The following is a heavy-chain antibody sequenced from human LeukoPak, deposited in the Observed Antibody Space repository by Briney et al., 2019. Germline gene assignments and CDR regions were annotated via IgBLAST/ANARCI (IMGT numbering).Heavy chain of an antibody. J-gene: IGHJ4*02. Sequence: ASVKVSCKASGYTFTGYYMHWVRQAPGQGLEWMGWINPNSGGTNFAQKFQGRVTMTRDTSISTACMEVSSLRSDDTAVYYCANGPNNNQPHPYFDFWGQGTLVTVSS. CDR1: GYTFTGYY. D-gene: IGHD1/OR15-1a*01. CDR3: ANGPNNNQPHPYFDF. V-gene: IGHV1-2*02. CDR2: INPNSGGT.